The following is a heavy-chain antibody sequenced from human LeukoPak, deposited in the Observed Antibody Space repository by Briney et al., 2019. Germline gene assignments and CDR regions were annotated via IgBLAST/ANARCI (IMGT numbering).Heavy chain of an antibody. J-gene: IGHJ2*01. Sequence: GGSLRLFNAVYGVTVTSKHMSWVRQAPGQGLEWVSVFYSGGDTHYADSVKGRFTISRDNSKNTLYLQMNSLRAEDTAVYYCARDSTGYWYFDLWGRGTLVRVSS. CDR1: GVTVTSKH. D-gene: IGHD3-3*02. CDR2: FYSGGDT. V-gene: IGHV3-53*01. CDR3: ARDSTGYWYFDL.